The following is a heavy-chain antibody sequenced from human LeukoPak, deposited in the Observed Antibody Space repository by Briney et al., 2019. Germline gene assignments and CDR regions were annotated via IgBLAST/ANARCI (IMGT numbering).Heavy chain of an antibody. J-gene: IGHJ6*03. V-gene: IGHV4-61*05. Sequence: PSETLSLTCTVSGGSISSSSYYWSWIRQPPGKGLEWIGEINHSGSTNYNPSLKSRVTISVDTSKNQFSLKLSSVTAADTAVYYCARHKSSSYGYSLLRGGYYYMDVWGKGTTVTISS. CDR3: ARHKSSSYGYSLLRGGYYYMDV. D-gene: IGHD5-18*01. CDR2: INHSGST. CDR1: GGSISSSSYY.